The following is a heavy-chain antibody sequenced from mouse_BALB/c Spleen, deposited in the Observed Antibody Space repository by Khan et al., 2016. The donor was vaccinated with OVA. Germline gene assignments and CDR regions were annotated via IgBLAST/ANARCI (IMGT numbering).Heavy chain of an antibody. CDR2: INPSTDYT. CDR3: VNHGSSSAWFTY. D-gene: IGHD1-1*01. CDR1: GYTFTNYW. V-gene: IGHV1-7*01. Sequence: QVQLKQSGAELAKPGASVKMSCKASGYTFTNYWMHWVKQRPGQGLEWIGYINPSTDYTEYNQKFKDKASLTAEKSSSPAYMQLTSLTSEDSALYYCVNHGSSSAWFTYWGQGTLVTVSA. J-gene: IGHJ3*01.